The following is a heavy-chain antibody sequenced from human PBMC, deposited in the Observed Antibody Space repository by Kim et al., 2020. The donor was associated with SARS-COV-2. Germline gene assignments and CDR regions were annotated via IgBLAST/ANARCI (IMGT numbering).Heavy chain of an antibody. Sequence: ASVKVTCKASGYTFTGYYMHWVRQAPGQGLEWMGWINPNSGGTNYAQKFQGRVTMTRDTSISTAYMELSRLRSDDTAVYYCARVGDLQAAAGPYYYYYGMDVWGQGTTVTVSS. CDR3: ARVGDLQAAAGPYYYYYGMDV. CDR2: INPNSGGT. D-gene: IGHD6-13*01. CDR1: GYTFTGYY. V-gene: IGHV1-2*02. J-gene: IGHJ6*02.